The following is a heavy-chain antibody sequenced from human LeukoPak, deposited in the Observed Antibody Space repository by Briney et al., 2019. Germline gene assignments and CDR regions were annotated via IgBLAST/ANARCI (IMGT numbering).Heavy chain of an antibody. CDR2: ISSNGGST. V-gene: IGHV3-64*01. Sequence: PGGSLRLSCAASGFTFSSYAMHWVRQAPGKGLEYVSAISSNGGSTYYANSVKGRFTISRDNSKNTLYLQMGSLRAEDMAVYYCARAGADFWSGYYGTDYWGQGTLVTVSS. CDR3: ARAGADFWSGYYGTDY. J-gene: IGHJ4*02. D-gene: IGHD3-3*01. CDR1: GFTFSSYA.